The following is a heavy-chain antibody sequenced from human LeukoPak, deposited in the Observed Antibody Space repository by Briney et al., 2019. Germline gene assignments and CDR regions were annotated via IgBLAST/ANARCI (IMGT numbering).Heavy chain of an antibody. CDR3: TTVGVY. J-gene: IGHJ4*02. V-gene: IGHV3-15*01. Sequence: GGSLRLSCAASGFTFNNAWMTWVRQAPGKGLEWVGRIKSKTDGETTDYAAPVKGRFTISRDDSKNTLYLQMNSLQTEDTGVYYCTTVGVYWGQGTLVTVSS. D-gene: IGHD3-3*01. CDR2: IKSKTDGETT. CDR1: GFTFNNAW.